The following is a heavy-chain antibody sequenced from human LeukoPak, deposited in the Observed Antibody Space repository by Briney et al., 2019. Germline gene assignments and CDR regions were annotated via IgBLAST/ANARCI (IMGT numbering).Heavy chain of an antibody. Sequence: GGSLRLSCVASGFTFSHYSMNWVRQAPGKGLEWVSSIRFTGSYIYYADSVKGRFTISRDDAKNLLSLQMISLRAEDTAVYYCARWRVAGMDYFDYWGQGTLVTVSS. J-gene: IGHJ4*02. CDR2: IRFTGSYI. V-gene: IGHV3-21*01. CDR1: GFTFSHYS. CDR3: ARWRVAGMDYFDY. D-gene: IGHD6-19*01.